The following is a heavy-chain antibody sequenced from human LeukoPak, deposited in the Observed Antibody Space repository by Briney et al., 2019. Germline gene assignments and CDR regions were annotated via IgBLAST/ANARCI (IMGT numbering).Heavy chain of an antibody. D-gene: IGHD2-15*01. CDR3: AKDGYCSNGSCYPYLFDY. CDR1: GFTFSSYG. Sequence: GGSLRLSCAASGFTFSSYGMSWVRQAPGKGLEWVSAISGSGGSTYYADSVKGRFTISRDNSKNTLWLQMNSLRDEDTAVYYCAKDGYCSNGSCYPYLFDYWGQGTLVTASS. J-gene: IGHJ4*02. V-gene: IGHV3-23*01. CDR2: ISGSGGST.